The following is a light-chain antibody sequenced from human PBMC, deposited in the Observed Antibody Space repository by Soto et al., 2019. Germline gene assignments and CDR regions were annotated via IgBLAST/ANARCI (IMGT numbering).Light chain of an antibody. CDR1: SSDVGGYNY. CDR2: DVS. J-gene: IGLJ3*02. Sequence: QSALTQPASVSGSPGQSITISCTGTSSDVGGYNYVSWYQQHPGKAPKLMIYDVSNRPSGVSNRCSGSKSGNTASLTISGLQAEDEADYYCSSYTSSSTPVFGGRTKLTLL. V-gene: IGLV2-14*01. CDR3: SSYTSSSTPV.